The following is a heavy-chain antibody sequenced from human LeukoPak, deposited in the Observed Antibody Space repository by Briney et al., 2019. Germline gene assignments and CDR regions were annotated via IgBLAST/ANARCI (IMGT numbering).Heavy chain of an antibody. CDR1: GFTFSNNF. CDR2: ISSNGGSP. J-gene: IGHJ4*02. D-gene: IGHD5-18*01. Sequence: GGSLRLSCAASGFTFSNNFLYWVRQAPGKGLEYVSAISSNGGSPYYADSVKGRFTISRDSAKTSLYLQMISLRAEDTAVYYCARHLSGVTGYTYGRGIDYWGQGTLVTVSS. CDR3: ARHLSGVTGYTYGRGIDY. V-gene: IGHV3-64*02.